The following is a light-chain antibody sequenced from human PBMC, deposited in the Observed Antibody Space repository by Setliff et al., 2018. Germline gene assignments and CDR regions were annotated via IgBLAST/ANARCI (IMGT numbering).Light chain of an antibody. V-gene: IGLV2-8*01. Sequence: SALTQPPSASGSPGQSVTISCTGTSSDVGGYNYVSWYQQHPGKAPKLMIYEVSKRPSGAPDRFSGSKSGNTASLTVSGLQAEDEADYYCSSYAGSNTPYVFGTGTKV. J-gene: IGLJ1*01. CDR2: EVS. CDR1: SSDVGGYNY. CDR3: SSYAGSNTPYV.